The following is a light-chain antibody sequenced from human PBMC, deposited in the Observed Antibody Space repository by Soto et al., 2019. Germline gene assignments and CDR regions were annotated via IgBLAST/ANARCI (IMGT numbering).Light chain of an antibody. J-gene: IGLJ1*01. CDR3: SSYTSSITPYV. CDR1: ITDIGAYNY. CDR2: GVS. Sequence: QSVLTQPASLSGSPGQSITISCTGTITDIGAYNYVSWYQQHPGKAPKLLIYGVSSRPSGVSNRFSGSKSGNAAYLTISGLQADDEAEYYCSSYTSSITPYVFGTGTKLTVL. V-gene: IGLV2-14*01.